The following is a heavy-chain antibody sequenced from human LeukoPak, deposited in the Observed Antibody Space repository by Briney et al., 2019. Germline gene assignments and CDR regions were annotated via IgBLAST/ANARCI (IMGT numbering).Heavy chain of an antibody. CDR1: GYTFTSYG. Sequence: ASVKVSCKASGYTFTSYGISWVRQAPGQGLEWMGWISAYNGNTNYAQKLQGRVTMTTDTSTSTAYMELRSLRSDDTAVYYCARDGKWELLPYYFDYWGRGTLVTVSS. CDR2: ISAYNGNT. D-gene: IGHD1-26*01. V-gene: IGHV1-18*01. J-gene: IGHJ4*02. CDR3: ARDGKWELLPYYFDY.